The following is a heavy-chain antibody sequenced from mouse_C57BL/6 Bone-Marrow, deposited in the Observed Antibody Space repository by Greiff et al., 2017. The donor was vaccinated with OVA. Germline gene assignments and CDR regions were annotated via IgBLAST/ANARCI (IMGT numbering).Heavy chain of an antibody. CDR1: GFTFSSYA. J-gene: IGHJ3*01. Sequence: EVKLVESGGDLVKPGGSLKLSCAASGFTFSSYAMSWVRQTPDKRLEWVATISSGGSYTYYPDSVKGRFTISRDNAKNTLYLQMSSLKSEDTAMYYCARLVRAWFAYWGQGTLVTVSA. CDR3: ARLVRAWFAY. V-gene: IGHV5-6*02. CDR2: ISSGGSYT.